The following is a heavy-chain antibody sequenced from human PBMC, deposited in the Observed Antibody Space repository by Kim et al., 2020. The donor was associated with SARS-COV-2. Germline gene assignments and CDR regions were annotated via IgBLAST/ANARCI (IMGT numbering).Heavy chain of an antibody. Sequence: SLRLSCAASGFTFDDYAMHWVRQAPGKGLEWVSGISWNSGSIGYADSVKGRVTISRDNAKNSLYLQMHSLRAEDTALYYCAKLSVRFYYDSSDQTGDYWGQGTLVNVSS. D-gene: IGHD3-22*01. CDR2: ISWNSGSI. V-gene: IGHV3-9*01. J-gene: IGHJ4*02. CDR1: GFTFDDYA. CDR3: AKLSVRFYYDSSDQTGDY.